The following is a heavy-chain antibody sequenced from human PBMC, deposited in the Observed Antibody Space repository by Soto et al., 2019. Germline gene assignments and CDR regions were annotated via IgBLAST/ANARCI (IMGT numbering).Heavy chain of an antibody. CDR2: INPNSGGT. CDR3: ARDISPGIVAVITTLGAFDI. J-gene: IGHJ3*02. Sequence: ASVKVSCKASGYTFTGYYMHWVRQAPGQGLEWMGWINPNSGGTNYAQKFQGRVTMTRDTSISTAYMELSRLRSDDTAVYYCARDISPGIVAVITTLGAFDIWGQGTMVTVSS. V-gene: IGHV1-2*02. D-gene: IGHD3-22*01. CDR1: GYTFTGYY.